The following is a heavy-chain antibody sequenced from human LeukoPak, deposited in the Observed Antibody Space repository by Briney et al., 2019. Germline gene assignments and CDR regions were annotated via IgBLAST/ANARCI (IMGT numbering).Heavy chain of an antibody. CDR2: INPSGGST. J-gene: IGHJ4*02. V-gene: IGHV1-46*01. CDR1: GGTFSSYA. Sequence: ASVKVSCKASGGTFSSYAISWVRQAPGQGLEWMGIINPSGGSTSYAQKFQGRVTMTRDTSTSTVYMELSSLRSEDTAVYYCARGWLRTSSGYYYDYFDYWGQGTLVTVSS. CDR3: ARGWLRTSSGYYYDYFDY. D-gene: IGHD3-22*01.